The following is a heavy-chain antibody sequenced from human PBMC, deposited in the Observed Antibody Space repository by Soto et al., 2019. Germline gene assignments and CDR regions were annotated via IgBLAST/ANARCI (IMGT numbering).Heavy chain of an antibody. D-gene: IGHD6-13*01. CDR2: IISSGST. Sequence: QVQLQESGPGLVKPSETLSLTCSVSGGSVSSGSYYWSWIRQPPGKGLEWIGYIISSGSTDYNPTLQSRVTASVATSKNQFSLSLSSLTAADTAVYYCARQRVAAAQYFFDYWGQGTLVTVSS. J-gene: IGHJ4*02. V-gene: IGHV4-61*01. CDR1: GGSVSSGSYY. CDR3: ARQRVAAAQYFFDY.